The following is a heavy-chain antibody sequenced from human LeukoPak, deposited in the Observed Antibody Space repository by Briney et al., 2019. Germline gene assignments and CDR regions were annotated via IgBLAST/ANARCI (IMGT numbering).Heavy chain of an antibody. J-gene: IGHJ4*02. CDR2: INTDGSST. CDR1: GFTFSNFW. V-gene: IGHV3-74*01. D-gene: IGHD1-1*01. CDR3: ARDRSRRHDTTLDY. Sequence: LTGRSLRLSCAASGFTFSNFWMHWVRHTPGEGPVWVSRINTDGSSTSYADSVKGRFTISRDNAKNTLFLQMNSLRAEDTAVYYCARDRSRRHDTTLDYWGRGTLVAVSS.